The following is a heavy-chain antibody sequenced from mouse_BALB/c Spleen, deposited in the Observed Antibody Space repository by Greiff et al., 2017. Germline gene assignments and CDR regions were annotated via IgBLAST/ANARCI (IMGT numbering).Heavy chain of an antibody. CDR3: ARIYGYNAMDY. V-gene: IGHV3-2*02. CDR1: GYSITSDYA. CDR2: ISYSGST. D-gene: IGHD1-2*01. J-gene: IGHJ4*01. Sequence: EVKLQESGPGLVKPSQSLSLTCTVTGYSITSDYAWNWIRQFPGNKLEWMGYISYSGSTSYNPSLKSRISITRDTSKNQFFLQLNSVTTEDTATYYCARIYGYNAMDYWGQGTSVTVSS.